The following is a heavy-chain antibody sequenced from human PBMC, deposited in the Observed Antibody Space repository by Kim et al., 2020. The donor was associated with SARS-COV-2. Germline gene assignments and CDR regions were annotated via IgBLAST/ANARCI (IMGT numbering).Heavy chain of an antibody. J-gene: IGHJ3*02. D-gene: IGHD1-26*01. CDR3: ARDSGSYSGAFDI. CDR2: IYYSGST. V-gene: IGHV4-31*03. CDR1: GGSISSGGYY. Sequence: SETLSLTYTVSGGSISSGGYYWSWIRQHPGKGLEWIGYIYYSGSTYYNPSLKSRVTISVDTSKNQFSLKLSSVTAADTAVYYCARDSGSYSGAFDIWGQGTMVTVSS.